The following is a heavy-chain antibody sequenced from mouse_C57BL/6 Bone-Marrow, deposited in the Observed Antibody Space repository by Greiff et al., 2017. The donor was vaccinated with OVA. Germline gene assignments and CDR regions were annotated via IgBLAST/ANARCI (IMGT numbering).Heavy chain of an antibody. V-gene: IGHV5-6*01. CDR1: GFTFSSYG. J-gene: IGHJ3*01. D-gene: IGHD2-5*01. Sequence: EVQVVESGGDLVKPGGSLKLSCAASGFTFSSYGMSWVRQTPDKRLEWVATISSGGSYTYYPDSVKGRFTISRDNAKNTLYLQMSSLKSEDTAMYYCARQESNRFAYWGQGTLVTVSA. CDR2: ISSGGSYT. CDR3: ARQESNRFAY.